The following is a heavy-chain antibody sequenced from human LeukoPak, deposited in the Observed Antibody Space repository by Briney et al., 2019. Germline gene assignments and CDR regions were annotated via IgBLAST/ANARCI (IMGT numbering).Heavy chain of an antibody. CDR1: GYAFTSYD. J-gene: IGHJ4*02. D-gene: IGHD3-9*01. CDR3: TGEASGLRYFAWLSY. Sequence: RASVQFSCQASGYAFTSYDINWVRSATGQGLEWMGWMDPNSNNTAYAQRFQGRVTVTRNTSISTAYMELSSLISKDTAVYYCTGEASGLRYFAWLSYWGQGTLVTVSS. CDR2: MDPNSNNT. V-gene: IGHV1-8*01.